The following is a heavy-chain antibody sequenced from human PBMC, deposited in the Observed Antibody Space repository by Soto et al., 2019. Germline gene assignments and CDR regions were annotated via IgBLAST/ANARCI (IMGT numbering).Heavy chain of an antibody. CDR2: IYWHDDK. Sequence: TLTLTCTFSGFSLSTTVVGVGWIRQPPGKALEWLALIYWHDDKRYRPFLKSRLTITKDTSKNQVVLTMTYMDPVDTATYFCAHIPFSGEYFDYWGRGILVTVSS. D-gene: IGHD7-27*01. J-gene: IGHJ4*02. V-gene: IGHV2-5*01. CDR3: AHIPFSGEYFDY. CDR1: GFSLSTTVVG.